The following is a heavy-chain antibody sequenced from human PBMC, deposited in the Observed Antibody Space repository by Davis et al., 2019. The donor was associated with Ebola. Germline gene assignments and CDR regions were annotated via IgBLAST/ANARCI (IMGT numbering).Heavy chain of an antibody. CDR3: ARDRQYDSSGYPLAFDI. Sequence: GESLKISCAASGFTFSSYGMHWVRQAPGKGLEWVAVISYDGSSKYYADSVKGRFTISRDNSKNTLYLQMNSLRAEDTAVYYCARDRQYDSSGYPLAFDIWGRGTMVTVSS. V-gene: IGHV3-30*03. J-gene: IGHJ3*02. CDR2: ISYDGSSK. D-gene: IGHD3-22*01. CDR1: GFTFSSYG.